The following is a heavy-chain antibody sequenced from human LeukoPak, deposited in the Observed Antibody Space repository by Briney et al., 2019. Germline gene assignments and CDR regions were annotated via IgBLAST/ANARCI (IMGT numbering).Heavy chain of an antibody. Sequence: ASVKVSCKASGYTFTSYYMHWVRQAPGQGLEWMGIINPSGGSTSYAQKFQGRVTMTTDTSTSTAYMELRSLRSDDTAVYYCARDLSSSPHYFDYWGQGTLVTVSS. D-gene: IGHD2-2*01. CDR1: GYTFTSYY. CDR2: INPSGGST. CDR3: ARDLSSSPHYFDY. J-gene: IGHJ4*02. V-gene: IGHV1-46*01.